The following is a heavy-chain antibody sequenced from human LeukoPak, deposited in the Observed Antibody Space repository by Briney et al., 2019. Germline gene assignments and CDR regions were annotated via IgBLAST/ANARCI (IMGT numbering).Heavy chain of an antibody. Sequence: ASVKVSCKTSGYTFTSYYMHWVRQAPGQGLEWMGIINPSGGSTSYAQKFQGRVTMSRDMSTSTVYMELSSLRSEDTAVYYCARDCSSTSCVGRFDYWGQGTLVTVSS. J-gene: IGHJ4*02. CDR2: INPSGGST. CDR1: GYTFTSYY. V-gene: IGHV1-46*01. D-gene: IGHD2-2*01. CDR3: ARDCSSTSCVGRFDY.